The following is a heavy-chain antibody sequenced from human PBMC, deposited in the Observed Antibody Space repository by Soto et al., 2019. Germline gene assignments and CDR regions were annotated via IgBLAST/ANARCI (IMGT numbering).Heavy chain of an antibody. D-gene: IGHD1-26*01. J-gene: IGHJ4*02. CDR2: IYYSGST. CDR1: GGSISSYY. V-gene: IGHV4-59*01. Sequence: QVQLQESGPGLVKPSETLSLSCTVSGGSISSYYWSWIRQPPGKGLEWIGYIYYSGSTNYNPSLKSRVTISVDTSKNQFSLKLSSVTAADTAVYYCASGSYYFDYWGQRTLVTVSS. CDR3: ASGSYYFDY.